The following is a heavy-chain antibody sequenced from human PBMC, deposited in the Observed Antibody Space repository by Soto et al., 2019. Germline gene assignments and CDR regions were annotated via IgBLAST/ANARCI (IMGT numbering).Heavy chain of an antibody. CDR2: INPKNGGT. CDR1: GYTFTYYY. J-gene: IGHJ4*01. D-gene: IGHD5-18*01. V-gene: IGHV1-2*02. CDR3: ARRDSSGSFDY. Sequence: VSVKVSCKASGYTFTYYYIHWVRLAPGHGLEWMGWINPKNGGTSQARKFQGRGTMTRDTSRSTVYMELNRLTSDDRAVYYCARRDSSGSFDYWGPGTLVTVSS.